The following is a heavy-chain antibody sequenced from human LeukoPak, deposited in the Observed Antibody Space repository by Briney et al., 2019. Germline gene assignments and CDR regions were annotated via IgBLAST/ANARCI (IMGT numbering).Heavy chain of an antibody. CDR3: ARGASIVVVVAATPYYYGMDV. D-gene: IGHD2-15*01. J-gene: IGHJ6*02. Sequence: GGSLRLSCAASGFTFSSYAMSWVRQAPGKGLEWASYISSSGSTIYYADSVKGRFTISRDNAKNSLYLQMNSLRAEDTAVYYCARGASIVVVVAATPYYYGMDVWGQGTTVTVSS. V-gene: IGHV3-48*03. CDR1: GFTFSSYA. CDR2: ISSSGSTI.